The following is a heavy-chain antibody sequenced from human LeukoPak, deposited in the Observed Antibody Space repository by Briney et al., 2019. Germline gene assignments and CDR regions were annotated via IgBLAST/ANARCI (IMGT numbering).Heavy chain of an antibody. Sequence: PGGSLRLSCAASGFTFSSYSVNWVRQAPGKGLEWVSSISSSSSYIHYADSVKGRFTISRDNAKNSLYLQMNSLRAEDTAVYYCARDGVLYCSSTSCYFRYYYYGMDVWGQGTTVTVSS. V-gene: IGHV3-21*01. CDR2: ISSSSSYI. J-gene: IGHJ6*02. D-gene: IGHD2-2*01. CDR3: ARDGVLYCSSTSCYFRYYYYGMDV. CDR1: GFTFSSYS.